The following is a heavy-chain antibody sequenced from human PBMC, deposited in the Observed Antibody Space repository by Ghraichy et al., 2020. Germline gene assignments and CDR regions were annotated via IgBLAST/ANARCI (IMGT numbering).Heavy chain of an antibody. D-gene: IGHD5-24*01. CDR3: AKDRDGYNLGWFDP. J-gene: IGHJ5*02. CDR1: GFTFSSYG. CDR2: ISYDGSNK. Sequence: GGSLRLSCAASGFTFSSYGMHWVRQAPGKGLEWVAVISYDGSNKYYADSVKGRFTISRDNSKNTLYLQMNSLRAEDTAVYYCAKDRDGYNLGWFDPWGQGTLVTVSS. V-gene: IGHV3-30*18.